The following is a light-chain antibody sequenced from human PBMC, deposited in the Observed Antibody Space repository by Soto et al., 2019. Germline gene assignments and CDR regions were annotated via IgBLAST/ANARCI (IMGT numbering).Light chain of an antibody. CDR2: DVS. Sequence: QSVLTQPASVSGSPGQSITISCTGTSSDVGGYNYVSWYQQHPGKAPKLMIYDVSNRPSGVSNRFSGSKSGNTASLTISGLQAEDEADYYCSSYAGSNVVFGGGTQLTVL. CDR1: SSDVGGYNY. J-gene: IGLJ2*01. V-gene: IGLV2-14*01. CDR3: SSYAGSNVV.